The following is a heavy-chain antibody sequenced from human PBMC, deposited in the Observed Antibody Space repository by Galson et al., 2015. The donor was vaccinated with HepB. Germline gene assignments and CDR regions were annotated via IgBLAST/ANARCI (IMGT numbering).Heavy chain of an antibody. D-gene: IGHD2-2*01. CDR1: GFTLSNYA. CDR2: ISGSGGST. J-gene: IGHJ6*02. CDR3: AKGRGCTATSCYEDYYYGMDV. V-gene: IGHV3-23*01. Sequence: SLRLSCAVSGFTLSNYAMSWVRQAPGKGLEWVSAISGSGGSTYYADSVKGRFTISRDNSKNTLYLQMNSLRAEDTAVYYCAKGRGCTATSCYEDYYYGMDVWGQGTTVTVSS.